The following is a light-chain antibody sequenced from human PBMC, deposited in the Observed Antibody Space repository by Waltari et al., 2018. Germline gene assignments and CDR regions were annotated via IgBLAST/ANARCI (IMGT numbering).Light chain of an antibody. J-gene: IGLJ1*01. CDR3: SSYTGSSIRYV. V-gene: IGLV2-14*01. Sequence: QSDLTQPASVSASPGQSITISCTATSSDVGGYNHVSWYQQHPGKAPKLMIYGVSNRPSGVSNRFSGSKSGNTASLTISGLQAEDEADYYCSSYTGSSIRYVFGTGTKVTVL. CDR2: GVS. CDR1: SSDVGGYNH.